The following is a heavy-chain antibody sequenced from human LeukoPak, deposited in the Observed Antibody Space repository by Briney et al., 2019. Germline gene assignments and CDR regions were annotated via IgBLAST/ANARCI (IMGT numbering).Heavy chain of an antibody. V-gene: IGHV3-23*01. J-gene: IGHJ4*02. D-gene: IGHD5-12*01. Sequence: GGSLRLSCAASGFTFSNYGMSWVRQAPGKGLEWVSGISGSGDSTFYADPVKGRFTISRDNAKNSLYLQMNSLRDEDTAVYYCARAMRSGYDYWGQGTLVTVSS. CDR2: ISGSGDST. CDR1: GFTFSNYG. CDR3: ARAMRSGYDY.